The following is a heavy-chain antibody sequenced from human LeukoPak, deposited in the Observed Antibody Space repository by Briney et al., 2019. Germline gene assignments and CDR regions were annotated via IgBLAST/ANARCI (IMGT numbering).Heavy chain of an antibody. CDR2: LTDYGTT. V-gene: IGHV3-15*01. CDR3: TWIPFHH. CDR1: EFIFNKGW. Sequence: GGSLRLSCVAPEFIFNKGWISWVRQAPGKGLKGIATLTDYGTTAYAAPVKGRFTISRDDSQTTLYLQMNSLKTEDTGVYYCTWIPFHHWGQGTLVTVSS. D-gene: IGHD5-12*01. J-gene: IGHJ4*02.